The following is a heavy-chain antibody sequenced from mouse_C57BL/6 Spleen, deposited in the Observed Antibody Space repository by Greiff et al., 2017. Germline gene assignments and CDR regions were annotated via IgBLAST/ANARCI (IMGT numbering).Heavy chain of an antibody. CDR3: AREGNSWFAY. CDR2: IYPGDGDT. Sequence: VQLQESGPELVKPGASVKISCKASGYAFSSSWMNWVKQRPGKGLVWIGRIYPGDGDTNYNGTFKGKATLTADKSSSTAYMQLSSLTSEDSAVYFCAREGNSWFAYWGQGTLVTVSA. J-gene: IGHJ3*01. V-gene: IGHV1-82*01. CDR1: GYAFSSSW. D-gene: IGHD2-1*01.